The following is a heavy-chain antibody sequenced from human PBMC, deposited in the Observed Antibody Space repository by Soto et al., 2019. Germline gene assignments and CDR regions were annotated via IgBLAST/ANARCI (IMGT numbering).Heavy chain of an antibody. CDR3: ARRGGGTQVYYFDY. CDR2: IHNSGTI. CDR1: GDSVSSSSYY. Sequence: ETLSLTCFVSGDSVSSSSYYWSWIRQPPGKGLEWIGYIHNSGTINYNPSLKSRVTISVDTSQNQFSLKLSSMTAADTAVYYCARRGGGTQVYYFDYWGQGTLVTVSS. V-gene: IGHV4-61*01. J-gene: IGHJ4*02. D-gene: IGHD2-15*01.